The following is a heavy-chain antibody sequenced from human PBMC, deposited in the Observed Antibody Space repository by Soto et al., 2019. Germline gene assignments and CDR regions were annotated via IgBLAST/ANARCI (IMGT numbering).Heavy chain of an antibody. D-gene: IGHD3-3*01. CDR3: ARYSKERFLEWLHSYSYYYYGMDV. CDR1: GYTFTSYG. Sequence: ASVKVSCKASGYTFTSYGISWVRQAPGQGLEWMGWISAYNGNTNYAQKLQGRVTMTTDTSTSTAYMELRSLRSDDTAVYYCARYSKERFLEWLHSYSYYYYGMDVWGQGTTVTVSS. V-gene: IGHV1-18*01. CDR2: ISAYNGNT. J-gene: IGHJ6*02.